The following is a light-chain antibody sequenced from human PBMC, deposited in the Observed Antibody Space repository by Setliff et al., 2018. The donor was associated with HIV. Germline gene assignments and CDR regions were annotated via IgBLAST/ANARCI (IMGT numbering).Light chain of an antibody. Sequence: QSALAQPASVSGSPGQSIAISCTGASSDVGGYNYVSWYQQYPGKAPKLMIYEVNNRPSGVSNRFSGSKSGNSASLTISGLQTEDEADYYCNSYTSTNTYVFGTGTKV. J-gene: IGLJ1*01. CDR2: EVN. CDR1: SSDVGGYNY. V-gene: IGLV2-14*03. CDR3: NSYTSTNTYV.